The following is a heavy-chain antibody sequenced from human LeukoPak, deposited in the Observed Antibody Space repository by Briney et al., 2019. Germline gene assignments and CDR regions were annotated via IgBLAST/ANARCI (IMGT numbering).Heavy chain of an antibody. J-gene: IGHJ3*02. V-gene: IGHV1-46*01. CDR3: ARRTKLDAFDI. CDR2: INPSGGST. CDR1: GYTFTSYG. Sequence: GASVKVSCKASGYTFTSYGISWVRQAPGQGLEWMGIINPSGGSTSYAQKFQGRVTMTRDMSTSTVYMELRSLRSDDTAVYYCARRTKLDAFDIWGQGTMVTVSS.